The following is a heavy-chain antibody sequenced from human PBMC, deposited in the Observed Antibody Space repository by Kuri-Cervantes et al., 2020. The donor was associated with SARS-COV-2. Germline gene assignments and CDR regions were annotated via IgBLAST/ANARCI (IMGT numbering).Heavy chain of an antibody. CDR2: ISSSSSYI. CDR3: ARGLAVAGTDFDY. V-gene: IGHV3-21*01. CDR1: GFTFSSYS. D-gene: IGHD6-19*01. J-gene: IGHJ4*02. Sequence: GGSLRLSCAASGFTFSSYSMNWVRQAPGKGLEWVSSISSSSSYIYYADSVKGRFTISRDNAKNSLYLQMNSLRAEDTAVYYCARGLAVAGTDFDYWGQGTLVTGSS.